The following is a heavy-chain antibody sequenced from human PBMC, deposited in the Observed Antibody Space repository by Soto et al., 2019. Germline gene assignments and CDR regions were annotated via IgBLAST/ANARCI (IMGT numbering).Heavy chain of an antibody. J-gene: IGHJ4*02. Sequence: GGSLRLSCTTTGFTFGEYPMSWFRQAPGKGLEWVGIIRSTGYGAATEYAASVKGRFTISRDDSKSIVYLQMNSLKTEDTAIYYCTRHPKDYDFYVRDHYWGQGTLVTVSS. CDR3: TRHPKDYDFYVRDHY. D-gene: IGHD3-3*01. CDR2: IRSTGYGAAT. V-gene: IGHV3-49*03. CDR1: GFTFGEYP.